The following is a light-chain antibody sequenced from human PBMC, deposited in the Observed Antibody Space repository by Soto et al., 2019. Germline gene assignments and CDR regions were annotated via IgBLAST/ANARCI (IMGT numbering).Light chain of an antibody. Sequence: QSVLTQSPSASASLGASVKLTCTLSSGHSSYAIAWHQQQPEKGPRYLMKLNSDGSHSKGDAIPDRFSGSSSGAERYLTISSLQPEDDADYYCQTWGTGIPLVFCGGTKLTVL. CDR2: LNSDGSH. CDR3: QTWGTGIPLV. J-gene: IGLJ3*02. CDR1: SGHSSYA. V-gene: IGLV4-69*01.